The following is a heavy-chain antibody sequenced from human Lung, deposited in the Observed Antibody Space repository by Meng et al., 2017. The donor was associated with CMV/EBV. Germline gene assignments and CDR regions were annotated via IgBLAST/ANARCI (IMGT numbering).Heavy chain of an antibody. CDR3: ARGNGWRFDY. CDR2: ININTGNP. Sequence: VQLVQSWFELKNPGVSVKVSCQAAGYTFTSSSMNWVRHAPGQGLEWMGWININTGNPTYAQGFTGRFVFSLDTSVSTAYLQIDSLKADDTAVYYCARGNGWRFDYWGQGTLVTVSS. J-gene: IGHJ4*02. CDR1: GYTFTSSS. D-gene: IGHD6-19*01. V-gene: IGHV7-4-1*01.